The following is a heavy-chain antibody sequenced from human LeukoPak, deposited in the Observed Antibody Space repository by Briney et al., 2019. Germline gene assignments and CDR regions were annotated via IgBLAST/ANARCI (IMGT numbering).Heavy chain of an antibody. CDR2: ISSDGRYK. CDR1: GFTFSGYT. CDR3: AKGLFSRSGSPYYYYMDV. D-gene: IGHD6-19*01. J-gene: IGHJ6*03. V-gene: IGHV3-30*04. Sequence: GGSLRLSCAASGFTFSGYTMHWVRQAPGKGLEWVAFISSDGRYKSHADSVKGRCTISRDNSKNTLYLQMNSLRAEDTAVYYCAKGLFSRSGSPYYYYMDVWGKGTTVTVSS.